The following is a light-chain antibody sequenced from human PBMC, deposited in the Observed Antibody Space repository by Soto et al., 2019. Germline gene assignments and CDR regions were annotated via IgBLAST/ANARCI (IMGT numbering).Light chain of an antibody. Sequence: QSALTQPRSVAGSPGQSVTISCTGTSSDVGTYNFVSWYQQYPGKAPRLMIYDVTKRPSGVPDRFSGSKSDNTASLTISGLQAEDEADYYCCSYAGIYTWVFGGGTQLTVL. CDR3: CSYAGIYTWV. J-gene: IGLJ2*01. CDR2: DVT. V-gene: IGLV2-11*01. CDR1: SSDVGTYNF.